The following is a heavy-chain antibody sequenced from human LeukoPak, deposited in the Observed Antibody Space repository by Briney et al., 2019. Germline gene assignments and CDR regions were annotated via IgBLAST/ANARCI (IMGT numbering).Heavy chain of an antibody. J-gene: IGHJ4*02. CDR3: ATYQYDSGTYLDY. CDR1: GYTFTGYY. Sequence: ASVKVSCKVSGYTFTGYYIHWVRQAPGQGLEWMGWINPNSGGTNYAQKLQGRVTMTRDTPISTAYMELSRLRSDDTAVYYCATYQYDSGTYLDYWGQGTLVTVSS. V-gene: IGHV1-2*02. CDR2: INPNSGGT. D-gene: IGHD3-10*01.